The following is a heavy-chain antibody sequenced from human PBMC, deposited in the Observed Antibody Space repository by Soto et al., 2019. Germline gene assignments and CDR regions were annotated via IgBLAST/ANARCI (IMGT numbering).Heavy chain of an antibody. CDR2: IGTAGDT. D-gene: IGHD6-19*01. Sequence: EVQLVESGGGLVQPGGSLRLSCAASGFTFSSYDMHWVRQATGKGLEWVSAIGTAGDTYYPGYVQGRFTISGENAKNSLDIRMNSLRAGDKGVYYCARAIAVAGFDAFVIWGQGTMVTVSS. V-gene: IGHV3-13*04. J-gene: IGHJ3*02. CDR1: GFTFSSYD. CDR3: ARAIAVAGFDAFVI.